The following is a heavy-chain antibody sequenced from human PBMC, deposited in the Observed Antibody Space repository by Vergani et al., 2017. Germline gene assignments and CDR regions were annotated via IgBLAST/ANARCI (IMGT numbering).Heavy chain of an antibody. CDR3: ARDRGGRGSSYYYGMDV. CDR2: IKQDGSDK. Sequence: EVQLVESGGGFVQPGGSLRLSCAASGFTFSSYWMSWVRQAPGKGLEWVANIKQDGSDKFYVDSVKGRFTVSRDNAKNSLYLQMNSLRAEDTAVYYCARDRGGRGSSYYYGMDVWGQGTTVTVSS. J-gene: IGHJ6*02. D-gene: IGHD2-15*01. CDR1: GFTFSSYW. V-gene: IGHV3-7*01.